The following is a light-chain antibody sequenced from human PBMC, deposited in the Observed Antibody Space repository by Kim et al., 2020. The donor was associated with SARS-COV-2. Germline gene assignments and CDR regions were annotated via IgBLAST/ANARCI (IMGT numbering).Light chain of an antibody. Sequence: PGKAAKVSCGGNSIGSKSVDWYQQKSGQPPVLVIYYDSDRPSRIPERFSGSNSGNTATLAISRVEAGDEADYYCQVWDSSSDHRVVFGGGTQLTVL. CDR3: QVWDSSSDHRVV. CDR1: SIGSKS. J-gene: IGLJ2*01. V-gene: IGLV3-21*04. CDR2: YDS.